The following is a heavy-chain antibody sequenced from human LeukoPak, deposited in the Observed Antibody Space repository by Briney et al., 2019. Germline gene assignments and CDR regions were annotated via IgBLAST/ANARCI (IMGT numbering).Heavy chain of an antibody. CDR3: ARDRLPKNAYYASDYYYYLDV. CDR2: INPRRGDT. V-gene: IGHV1-2*02. J-gene: IGHJ6*03. D-gene: IGHD3-3*01. Sequence: ASVKVSCKSSGFIFTDYHMHWLRQAPGQGLEWMGWINPRRGDTTYAQKFLGRVTMTRDTSTNTAYVDLSSLRSDDTAVYYCARDRLPKNAYYASDYYYYLDVWGKGTTVTVSS. CDR1: GFIFTDYH.